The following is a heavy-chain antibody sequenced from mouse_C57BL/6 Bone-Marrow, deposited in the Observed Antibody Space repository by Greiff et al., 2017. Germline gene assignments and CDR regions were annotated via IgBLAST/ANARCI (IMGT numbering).Heavy chain of an antibody. V-gene: IGHV1-15*01. CDR3: TRLLNGYSYYFDD. D-gene: IGHD2-3*01. Sequence: QVQLQQSGAELVRPGASVTLSCKASGYTFTDYEMHWVKQTPVHGLEWIGAIDPETGGTAYNQKFKGKAILTADKSSSTAYMELRSLTSEDSAVYYCTRLLNGYSYYFDDWGQGTTLTVAS. J-gene: IGHJ2*01. CDR2: IDPETGGT. CDR1: GYTFTDYE.